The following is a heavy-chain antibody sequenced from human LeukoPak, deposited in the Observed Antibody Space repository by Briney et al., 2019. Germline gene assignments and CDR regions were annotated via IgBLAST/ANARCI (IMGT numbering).Heavy chain of an antibody. V-gene: IGHV5-51*01. Sequence: GESLKISCQVSGYSLTSYWIGWVRQMPGKGLEWMGIIYPGDSDTRYSPSFQGQVTISADKSISTAYLQWTSLKASDTAIYYCARRPDPHGDYDWFDPWGQGTLVTVSS. D-gene: IGHD4-17*01. J-gene: IGHJ5*02. CDR1: GYSLTSYW. CDR3: ARRPDPHGDYDWFDP. CDR2: IYPGDSDT.